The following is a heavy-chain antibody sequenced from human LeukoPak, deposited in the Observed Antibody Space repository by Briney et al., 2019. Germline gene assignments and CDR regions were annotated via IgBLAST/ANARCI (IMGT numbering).Heavy chain of an antibody. CDR2: INPSGGST. Sequence: ASVKVSCKASGYTFTSYGISWVGRAPGQGLEWMGIINPSGGSTSYAQKFQGRVTMTRDRSTSTVYMELSSLRSEDTAVYYCARGGTVTLDYWGQGTLVTVSS. V-gene: IGHV1-46*01. CDR3: ARGGTVTLDY. J-gene: IGHJ4*02. CDR1: GYTFTSYG. D-gene: IGHD4-11*01.